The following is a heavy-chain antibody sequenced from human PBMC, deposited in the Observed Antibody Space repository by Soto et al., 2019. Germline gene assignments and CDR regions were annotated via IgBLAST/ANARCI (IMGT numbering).Heavy chain of an antibody. D-gene: IGHD3-10*01. J-gene: IGHJ6*03. V-gene: IGHV3-21*01. CDR2: ISSSSSYI. CDR1: GFTFSSYS. CDR3: ARDQKVRGYYCYMDV. Sequence: GGSLRLSCAASGFTFSSYSMNWVRQAPGKGLEWVSSISSSSSYIYYADSVKGRFTISRDNAKNSLYLQMNSLRAEDTAVYYCARDQKVRGYYCYMDVWGKGTTVTVSS.